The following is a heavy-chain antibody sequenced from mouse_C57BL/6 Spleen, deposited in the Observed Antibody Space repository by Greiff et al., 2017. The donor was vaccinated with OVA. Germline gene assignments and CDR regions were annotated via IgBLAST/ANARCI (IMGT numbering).Heavy chain of an antibody. Sequence: QVQLQQPGAELVKPGASVKLSCKASGYTFTSYWMHWVKQRPGRGLEWIGRIDPNGGGTKYNEKFKSKATLTVDKPSSTAYMQLSSLTSEDSAVYDCARPTAQATDLYFDVWGTGTTVTVSS. V-gene: IGHV1-72*01. CDR2: IDPNGGGT. CDR1: GYTFTSYW. D-gene: IGHD3-2*02. CDR3: ARPTAQATDLYFDV. J-gene: IGHJ1*03.